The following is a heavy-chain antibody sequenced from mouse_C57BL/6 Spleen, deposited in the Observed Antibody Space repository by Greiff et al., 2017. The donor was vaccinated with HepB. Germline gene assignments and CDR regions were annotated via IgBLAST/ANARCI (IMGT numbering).Heavy chain of an antibody. CDR1: GYTFTDHT. V-gene: IGHV1-78*01. D-gene: IGHD2-4*01. CDR3: ARSPIYYDYDDSPRAMDY. J-gene: IGHJ4*01. Sequence: VKLQESDAELVKPGASVKISCKVSGYTFTDHTIHWMKQRPEQGLEWIGYIYPRDGSTKYNEKFKGKATLTADKSSSTAYMQLNSLTSEDSAVYFCARSPIYYDYDDSPRAMDYWGQGTSVTVSS. CDR2: IYPRDGST.